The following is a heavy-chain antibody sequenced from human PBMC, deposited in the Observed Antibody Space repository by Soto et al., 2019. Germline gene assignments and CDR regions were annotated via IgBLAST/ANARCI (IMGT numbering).Heavy chain of an antibody. CDR3: ARLDGYAPSFYS. CDR1: GGSISSHY. CDR2: IYYSGST. D-gene: IGHD5-12*01. J-gene: IGHJ4*02. V-gene: IGHV4-59*08. Sequence: SETLSLTCTVSGGSISSHYWSWIRQPPGQGLEWIGYIYYSGSTNYNPSLTSRGTISAHTSNSQSSLRLSSVPAADTAVYFCARLDGYAPSFYSWGQGPLVTVPS.